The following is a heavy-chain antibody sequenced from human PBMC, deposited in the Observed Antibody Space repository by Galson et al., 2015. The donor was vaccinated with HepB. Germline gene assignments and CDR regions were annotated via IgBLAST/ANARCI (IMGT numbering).Heavy chain of an antibody. V-gene: IGHV3-7*01. J-gene: IGHJ5*02. CDR1: GFTFSSYW. D-gene: IGHD3-3*01. CDR3: STIFDSPSDSPSDT. CDR2: IKQDGSEK. Sequence: SLRLSCAASGFTFSSYWMSWVRQAPGKGLEWVANIKQDGSEKYYVDSVKGRFTISRDNARNTLYLQMHSLRAEDTAVYYCSTIFDSPSDSPSDTWGQGTLVTVSS.